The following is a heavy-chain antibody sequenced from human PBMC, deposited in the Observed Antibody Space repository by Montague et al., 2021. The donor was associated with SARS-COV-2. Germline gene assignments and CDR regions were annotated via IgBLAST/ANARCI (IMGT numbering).Heavy chain of an antibody. CDR1: GGSVRSSNDC. CDR2: FDYSGNT. D-gene: IGHD4-17*01. J-gene: IGHJ4*02. Sequence: SETLSLTCTVSGGSVRSSNDCWGWIRQPPGKGLEWIANFDYSGNTYYNPSLKSRVTISVDTSNNQFSLKLSSVTAADTAVYYCARGPKMYGELADYWGQGTRSPSPQ. CDR3: ARGPKMYGELADY. V-gene: IGHV4-39*01.